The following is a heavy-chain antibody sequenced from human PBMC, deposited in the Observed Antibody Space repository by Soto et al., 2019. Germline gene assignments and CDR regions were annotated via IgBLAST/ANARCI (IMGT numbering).Heavy chain of an antibody. CDR3: VVRFGEALYYRPGY. CDR2: VYDSGTT. CDR1: GGSISSSGYY. D-gene: IGHD3-10*01. V-gene: IGHV4-39*01. Sequence: SETLSLTCTVSGGSISSSGYYWGWIRQPPGKGLEWIGSVYDSGTTYYNPSLKSRVTISVDTSKNQFSLKLTSVTAADTAVYFCVVRFGEALYYRPGYWGQGTLVTVSS. J-gene: IGHJ4*02.